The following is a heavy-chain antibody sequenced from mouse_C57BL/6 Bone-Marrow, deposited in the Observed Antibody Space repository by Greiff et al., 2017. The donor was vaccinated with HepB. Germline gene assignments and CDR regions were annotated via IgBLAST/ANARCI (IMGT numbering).Heavy chain of an antibody. V-gene: IGHV7-3*01. Sequence: EVMLVESGGGLVQPGGSLSLSCAASGFTFTDYYMSWVRQPPGKALEWLGFIRNKANGYTTEYSASVKGRCTISRDNSQSILYLQMNALRAEDSATYYCARYIAVAYFDYWGQGTTLTVSS. J-gene: IGHJ2*01. CDR2: IRNKANGYTT. CDR3: ARYIAVAYFDY. CDR1: GFTFTDYY.